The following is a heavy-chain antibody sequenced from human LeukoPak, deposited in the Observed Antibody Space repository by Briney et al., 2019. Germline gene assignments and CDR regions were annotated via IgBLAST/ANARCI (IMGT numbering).Heavy chain of an antibody. CDR1: GGTFSSYA. J-gene: IGHJ5*02. Sequence: SVKVSCKASGGTFSSYAISWVRQAPGQGLEWMGGIIPIFGTANYAQKFQGRVTITADESTSTAYMELSRLRSDDTAVYYCARGRYYYDSSGQSNWFDPWGQGTLVTVSS. V-gene: IGHV1-69*13. CDR3: ARGRYYYDSSGQSNWFDP. CDR2: IIPIFGTA. D-gene: IGHD3-22*01.